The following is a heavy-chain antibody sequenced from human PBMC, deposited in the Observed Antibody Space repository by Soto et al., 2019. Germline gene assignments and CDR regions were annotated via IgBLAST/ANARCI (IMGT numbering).Heavy chain of an antibody. J-gene: IGHJ2*01. CDR3: AREVIPLTTDWYFDL. D-gene: IGHD4-17*01. CDR2: IYDSGST. V-gene: IGHV4-30-4*01. Sequence: QLQLRESGPGLVKPSETLSLTCTVSGGSISGGVGGLYYLSWIRQPPGKGLEWIGYIYDSGSTYYNPYIKSRVTISVEKSKNQFSLRLSSVTAADTAVYYCAREVIPLTTDWYFDLWGRGTLVTVSS. CDR1: GGSISGGVGGLYY.